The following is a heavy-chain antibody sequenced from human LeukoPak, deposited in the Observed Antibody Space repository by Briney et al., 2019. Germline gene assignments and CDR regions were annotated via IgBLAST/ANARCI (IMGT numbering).Heavy chain of an antibody. CDR3: AREIRNPSGIALPTRPLDY. Sequence: PGGSLRLSCAASGFTVSSNYMSWVRQAPGKGLEWVSVIYSGGSTYYADSVKGRFTISRDNSKNTLYLQMNSLRAEDTAVYYCAREIRNPSGIALPTRPLDYWGQGTLVTVSS. J-gene: IGHJ4*02. V-gene: IGHV3-66*01. CDR1: GFTVSSNY. CDR2: IYSGGST. D-gene: IGHD1-26*01.